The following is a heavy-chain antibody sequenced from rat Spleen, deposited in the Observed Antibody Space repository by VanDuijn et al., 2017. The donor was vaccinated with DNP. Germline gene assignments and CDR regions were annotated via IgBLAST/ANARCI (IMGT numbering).Heavy chain of an antibody. V-gene: IGHV2S12*01. Sequence: QVQLKESGPGLVQPSQTLSLTCTVSGFSLNSYGVSWVRQPPGKGLEWIAAISSGGSTYYNSALKSRLRISGDTSKSQVFLNMNSLQTEDTAIYFCARWTGRYFDYWGQGVMVTVSS. CDR2: ISSGGST. J-gene: IGHJ2*01. CDR3: ARWTGRYFDY. CDR1: GFSLNSYG. D-gene: IGHD5-1*01.